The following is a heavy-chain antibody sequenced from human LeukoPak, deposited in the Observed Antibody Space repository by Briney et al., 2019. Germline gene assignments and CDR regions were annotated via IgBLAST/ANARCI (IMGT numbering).Heavy chain of an antibody. Sequence: PGGSLRLSCAASGFIFSDHDMDWIRQAPGKGLEWISYISRSGTTKYSADSVKGRFTISMDNADNSLYLQLNSLRAEDTAVYYCAREGRGYYGDFDYWGQGTLVTVSS. D-gene: IGHD3-22*01. V-gene: IGHV3-11*01. CDR2: ISRSGTTK. CDR3: AREGRGYYGDFDY. J-gene: IGHJ4*02. CDR1: GFIFSDHD.